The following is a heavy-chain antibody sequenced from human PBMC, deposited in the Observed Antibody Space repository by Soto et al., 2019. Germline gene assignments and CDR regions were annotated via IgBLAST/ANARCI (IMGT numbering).Heavy chain of an antibody. CDR1: GGSFSGYY. J-gene: IGHJ3*02. V-gene: IGHV4-34*01. D-gene: IGHD3-16*02. Sequence: QVQLQQWGAGLLKPSETLSLTCAVYGGSFSGYYWSWIRQPPGKGLEWIGEINHSGSTNYNPSLKSRVTLSVDTSKNQFSLKLSSVTAADTAVYYCARVYDYIWGSYRYSPHDAFDIWGQGTMVTVSS. CDR2: INHSGST. CDR3: ARVYDYIWGSYRYSPHDAFDI.